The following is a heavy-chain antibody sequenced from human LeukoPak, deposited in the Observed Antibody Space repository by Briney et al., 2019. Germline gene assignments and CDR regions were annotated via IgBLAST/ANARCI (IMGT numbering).Heavy chain of an antibody. D-gene: IGHD3-3*01. CDR3: ARHVNQLVTDFGPMGYFDY. V-gene: IGHV4-38-2*01. Sequence: SETLSLTCAFSIFSISSGYYWGCIRQSPGRVLEWIGTLHHSGITYYNPSLKSRFTISIDTSKNPFSLNLSSVTAADTAVYYCARHVNQLVTDFGPMGYFDYWGHGTLVTVSS. J-gene: IGHJ4*01. CDR1: IFSISSGYY. CDR2: LHHSGIT.